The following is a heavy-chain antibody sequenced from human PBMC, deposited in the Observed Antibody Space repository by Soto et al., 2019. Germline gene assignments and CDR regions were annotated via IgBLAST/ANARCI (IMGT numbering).Heavy chain of an antibody. CDR1: GDTFSTYS. D-gene: IGHD3-3*01. J-gene: IGHJ4*02. CDR3: ARGSEEWSNLGDYNY. Sequence: QVQLVQSGAEVKKPGSSVKVSCKASGDTFSTYSFIWMRQAPGRGLEWLGSIIPTIPTPNYAQKFHDRLTISADESTTTAYMELSSLRFEDTAVYYCARGSEEWSNLGDYNYWGQGTLVTVTS. V-gene: IGHV1-69*01. CDR2: IIPTIPTP.